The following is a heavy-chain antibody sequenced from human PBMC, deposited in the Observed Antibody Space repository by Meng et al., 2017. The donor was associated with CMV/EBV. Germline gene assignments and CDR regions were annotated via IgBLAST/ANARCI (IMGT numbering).Heavy chain of an antibody. J-gene: IGHJ5*02. CDR3: ARVGRIVVVPAAKYNWFDP. V-gene: IGHV1-2*02. D-gene: IGHD2-2*01. CDR2: INPNSGGT. CDR1: GYTFTGYY. Sequence: ASVKVSCKASGYTFTGYYMHWVRQAPGQGLEWMGSINPNSGGTNYAQKFQGRVTMTRDTSISTAYMELSRLRSDDTAVYYCARVGRIVVVPAAKYNWFDPWGQGTLVTVSS.